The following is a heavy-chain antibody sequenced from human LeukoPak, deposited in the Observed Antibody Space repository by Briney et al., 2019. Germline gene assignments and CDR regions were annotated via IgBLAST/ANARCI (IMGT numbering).Heavy chain of an antibody. CDR2: INPTGGSA. D-gene: IGHD3-16*01. CDR3: ARYGGAFDI. J-gene: IGHJ3*02. Sequence: ASVKVSCKASGYTFTGYYMHWVRQAPGQGLEWMGIINPTGGSATYAQKFQGRVTMTRDTSTSTVYMELSSLRSEDTAVYYCARYGGAFDIWGQGTMVTVSS. V-gene: IGHV1-46*01. CDR1: GYTFTGYY.